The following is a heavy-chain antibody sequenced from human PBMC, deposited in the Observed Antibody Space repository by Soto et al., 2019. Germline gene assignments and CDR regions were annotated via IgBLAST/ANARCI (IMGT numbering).Heavy chain of an antibody. CDR3: ARENIVVVPAASYRGESSYYFDY. Sequence: ASVKVSCKASGYTFTGYYMHWVRQAPGQGLEWMGWINPNSGGTNYAQKFQGRVTMTRDTSISTADMELSRLRSDDTAVYYCARENIVVVPAASYRGESSYYFDYWGQGTLVTVSS. V-gene: IGHV1-2*02. CDR1: GYTFTGYY. D-gene: IGHD2-2*01. J-gene: IGHJ4*02. CDR2: INPNSGGT.